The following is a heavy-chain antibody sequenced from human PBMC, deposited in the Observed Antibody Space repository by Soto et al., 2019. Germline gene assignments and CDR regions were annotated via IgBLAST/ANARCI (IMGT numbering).Heavy chain of an antibody. V-gene: IGHV1-69*01. Sequence: QVQLVQSGAEVNKPGSSVKVYCKASGGTFSSYAISWVRQAPGQGLEWMGGIIPIFGTANYAQKFPGRVTITADESTSTAYMERSSLRSEDTAVYYCARGWDIVVVPAAQDYYYYGMDVWGQGTTVTVSS. D-gene: IGHD2-2*01. J-gene: IGHJ6*02. CDR1: GGTFSSYA. CDR2: IIPIFGTA. CDR3: ARGWDIVVVPAAQDYYYYGMDV.